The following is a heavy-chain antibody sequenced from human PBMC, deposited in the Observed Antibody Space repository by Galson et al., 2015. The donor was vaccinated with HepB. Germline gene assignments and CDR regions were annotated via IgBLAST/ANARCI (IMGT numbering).Heavy chain of an antibody. CDR1: GYTFTGYY. Sequence: CTASGYTFTGYYMHWVRQAPGQGLEWMGRINPNSGATNYAQKFQGRVTMTRDTSITTAYMELSRLRSDDTAVYYCARGEGCAGGVCLNWFDPWGQGTLVTVSS. CDR3: ARGEGCAGGVCLNWFDP. V-gene: IGHV1-2*06. D-gene: IGHD2-8*02. CDR2: INPNSGAT. J-gene: IGHJ5*02.